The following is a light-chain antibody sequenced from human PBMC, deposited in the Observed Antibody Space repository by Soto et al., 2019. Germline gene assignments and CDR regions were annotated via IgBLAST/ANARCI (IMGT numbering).Light chain of an antibody. V-gene: IGKV1-39*01. CDR2: AAS. CDR1: QTISNY. J-gene: IGKJ1*01. Sequence: IQMTQSPSSLSASVGDRVTITCRASQTISNYLNWYQQKPGKVPKLLIYAASSLQSGVPSRFSGSGSGTDFTLTISSLQPEDFATYYCQQSYSTPWTFGQGTKVEIK. CDR3: QQSYSTPWT.